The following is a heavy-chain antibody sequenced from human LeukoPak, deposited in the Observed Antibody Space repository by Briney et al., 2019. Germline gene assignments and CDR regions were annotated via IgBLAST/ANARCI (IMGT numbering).Heavy chain of an antibody. D-gene: IGHD4-11*01. CDR2: ISSSGTTI. V-gene: IGHV3-11*01. CDR3: ARGIRQYAKSYFDY. CDR1: GFTFSDYY. Sequence: GGSLRLSCAASGFTFSDYYMSWIRQAPGKGLEWLSYISSSGTTIYYTDSVKGRFTISKDNAKNSLYLQMNSLRAEDTAVYYCARGIRQYAKSYFDYWGQGTLVTVSS. J-gene: IGHJ4*02.